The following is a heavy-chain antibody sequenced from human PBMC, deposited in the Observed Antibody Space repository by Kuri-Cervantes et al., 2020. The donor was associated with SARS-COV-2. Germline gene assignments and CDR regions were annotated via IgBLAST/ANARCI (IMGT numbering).Heavy chain of an antibody. CDR1: GFTFSSYA. CDR2: ISGSGGST. Sequence: ETLSLTCAASGFTFSSYAMSWVRQAPGKGLEWVSAISGSGGSTYYADSVKGRFTISRDNSKNTLYLQMNSLRAEDTAVYYCAKVSLPGGLRLPNDAFDIWGQGTMVTVSS. CDR3: AKVSLPGGLRLPNDAFDI. J-gene: IGHJ3*02. V-gene: IGHV3-23*01. D-gene: IGHD3-16*01.